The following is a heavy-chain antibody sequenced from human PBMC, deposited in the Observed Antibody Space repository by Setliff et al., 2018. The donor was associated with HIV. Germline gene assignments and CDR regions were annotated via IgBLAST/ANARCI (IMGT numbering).Heavy chain of an antibody. CDR3: ARDMVVGDGYKNFDY. CDR1: GFTLIDHW. Sequence: GGSLRLSCAASGFTLIDHWMHWVRQVPGKGLVWVSRINNDGSITNYADFVRGRFTISRDNSKNTVYLQMNSLRAEDTAVNYCARDMVVGDGYKNFDYWGQGTLVTVSS. D-gene: IGHD5-12*01. CDR2: INNDGSIT. J-gene: IGHJ4*02. V-gene: IGHV3-74*01.